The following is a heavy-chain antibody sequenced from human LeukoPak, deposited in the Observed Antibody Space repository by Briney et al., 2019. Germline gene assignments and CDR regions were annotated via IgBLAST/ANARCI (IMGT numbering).Heavy chain of an antibody. V-gene: IGHV1-2*02. CDR2: INPKSGAA. Sequence: ASVKVSCKASGYIFSDYYIHWVRQAPGQGLEWLGWINPKSGAADYAQQFRGRVTMTRDTSINTDYMEMKRVTSDDTAVYYCARWTSCGGDCHILDYWGQGILVTVSS. J-gene: IGHJ4*02. CDR1: GYIFSDYY. CDR3: ARWTSCGGDCHILDY. D-gene: IGHD2-21*02.